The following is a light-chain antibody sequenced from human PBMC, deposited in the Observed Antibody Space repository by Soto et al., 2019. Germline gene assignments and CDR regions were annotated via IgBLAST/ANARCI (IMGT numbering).Light chain of an antibody. J-gene: IGKJ4*01. V-gene: IGKV1-39*01. Sequence: DVRMTQSPSSLSASVGNTITITCRASRTINTYLNWFQQKPGEPPRLLIYGASTLHDGVPSRFSGSGSGADFTLIISGLQPEDFASYHCQQSYSDISFGGGTKV. CDR1: RTINTY. CDR2: GAS. CDR3: QQSYSDIS.